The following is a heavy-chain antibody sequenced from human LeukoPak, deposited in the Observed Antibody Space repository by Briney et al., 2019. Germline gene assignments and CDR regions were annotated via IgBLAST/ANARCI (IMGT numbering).Heavy chain of an antibody. J-gene: IGHJ4*02. CDR3: ARDSRFGKLLIPYFDY. CDR1: GFTFSNYN. Sequence: GGSLRLSCAPSGFTFSNYNMNWVRQAPGKGLERGSYITSRSSSIYYADSVKGRFTISRDNAQNSLYLQMNSLRDEDTAVYYCARDSRFGKLLIPYFDYWGEGTLVTVSS. D-gene: IGHD3-10*01. V-gene: IGHV3-48*02. CDR2: ITSRSSSI.